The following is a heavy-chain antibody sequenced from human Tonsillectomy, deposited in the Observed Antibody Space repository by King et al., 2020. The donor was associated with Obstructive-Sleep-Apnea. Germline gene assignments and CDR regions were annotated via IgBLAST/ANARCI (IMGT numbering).Heavy chain of an antibody. Sequence: VQLQQWGAGLLKPSETLSLTCAVYGGSFSGYYWSWIRQPPGKGLEWIGEINHSGSTNYNPSLKSRVTISVDTSKNQFSLKLSSGIAADTAVYYCATSTTDIVVVPAATVYYYYGMDVWGQGTTVTVSS. D-gene: IGHD2-2*01. CDR2: INHSGST. V-gene: IGHV4-34*01. CDR3: ATSTTDIVVVPAATVYYYYGMDV. CDR1: GGSFSGYY. J-gene: IGHJ6*02.